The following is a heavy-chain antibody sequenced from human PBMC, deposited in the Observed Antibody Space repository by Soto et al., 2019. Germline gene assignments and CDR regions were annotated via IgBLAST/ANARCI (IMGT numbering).Heavy chain of an antibody. J-gene: IGHJ5*02. V-gene: IGHV3-9*01. Sequence: EVQLVDSGGGLVQPGRSLRLSCAASGFTFDDYAMHWVRQAPGKGLEWVSGISWNSATIDYADSVKGRFTISRDNAKNSLYLQMNSLRPEDTALYYCTRGGRSGYSSWGQGTLVTVSS. CDR2: ISWNSATI. CDR1: GFTFDDYA. CDR3: TRGGRSGYSS. D-gene: IGHD3-22*01.